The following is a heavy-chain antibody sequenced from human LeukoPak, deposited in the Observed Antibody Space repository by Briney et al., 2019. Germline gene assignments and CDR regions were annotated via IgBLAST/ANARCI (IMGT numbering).Heavy chain of an antibody. CDR3: ARVGYSYGWDFDY. CDR2: IYYSGST. Sequence: PSETLSLTRTVSGGSISSYYWSWIRQPPGKGLEWIGYIYYSGSTNYNPSLKSRVTISVDTSKNQFSLKLSSVTAADTAVYYCARVGYSYGWDFDYWGQGTLVTVSS. D-gene: IGHD5-18*01. CDR1: GGSISSYY. J-gene: IGHJ4*02. V-gene: IGHV4-59*01.